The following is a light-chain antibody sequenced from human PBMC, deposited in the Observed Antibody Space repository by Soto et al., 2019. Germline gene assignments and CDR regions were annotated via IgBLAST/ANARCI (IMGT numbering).Light chain of an antibody. CDR1: SSDVGTYKH. V-gene: IGLV2-23*01. Sequence: QSALTQPASVSGSPGQSITISCTGTSSDVGTYKHVSWYQQYPGKAPKVIIYDDTKRPSGVSSRFSGSKSGNTASLTISGLQAEDEADYYCCSFAGSSTSFGGGTKVT. CDR2: DDT. CDR3: CSFAGSSTS. J-gene: IGLJ3*02.